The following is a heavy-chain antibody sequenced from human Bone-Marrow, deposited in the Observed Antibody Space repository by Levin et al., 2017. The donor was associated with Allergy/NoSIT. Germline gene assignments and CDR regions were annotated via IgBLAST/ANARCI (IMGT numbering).Heavy chain of an antibody. D-gene: IGHD6-25*01. CDR2: MYYNGNT. CDR1: VGSISDSTYY. V-gene: IGHV4-39*01. J-gene: IGHJ4*02. CDR3: AGQAPGIAAAEDY. Sequence: ESLKISCSVSVGSISDSTYYWGWIRQPPGKGLEWIGSMYYNGNTYYKSSLKSRVTISVDTSKNLFSLKLTSVTAADTAVYYCAGQAPGIAAAEDYWGQGTLVTVSS.